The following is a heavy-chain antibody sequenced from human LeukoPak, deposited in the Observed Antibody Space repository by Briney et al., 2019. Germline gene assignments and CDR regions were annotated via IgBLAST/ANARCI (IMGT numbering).Heavy chain of an antibody. CDR1: GGTFSSYA. Sequence: SVKVSCKASGGTFSSYAISWVRQAPGQGLEWMGRIIPILGIANYAQKFQGRVTITADKSTSTAYMELSSLRSEDTAVYYCARDWFGGYYYGMDVWGQGTTVTVSS. D-gene: IGHD3-10*01. V-gene: IGHV1-69*04. CDR2: IIPILGIA. J-gene: IGHJ6*02. CDR3: ARDWFGGYYYGMDV.